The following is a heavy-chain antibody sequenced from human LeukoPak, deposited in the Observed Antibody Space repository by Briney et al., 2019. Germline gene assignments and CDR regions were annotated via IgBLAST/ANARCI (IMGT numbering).Heavy chain of an antibody. CDR3: ASPLTTVTTRGPPGY. V-gene: IGHV4-34*01. CDR2: INHSGST. Sequence: SETLSLTCAVYGGPFSAYCWNWIRQPPGKGLEWIGEINHSGSTNYNPSLKSRVTVSIDTSKNQFSLKLSSVTAADTAVYYCASPLTTVTTRGPPGYWGQGTLVTVSS. D-gene: IGHD4-17*01. CDR1: GGPFSAYC. J-gene: IGHJ4*02.